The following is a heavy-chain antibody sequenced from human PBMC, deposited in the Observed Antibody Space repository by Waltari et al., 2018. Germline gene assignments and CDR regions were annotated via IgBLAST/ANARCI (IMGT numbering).Heavy chain of an antibody. D-gene: IGHD3-10*01. J-gene: IGHJ3*02. V-gene: IGHV4-59*01. CDR2: IYYSGST. Sequence: WSWIRQPPGKGLEWIGYIYYSGSTNYNPSLKSRVTISVDTSKNQFSLKLSSVTAADTAVYYCARAPSGDAFDIWGQGTMVTVSS. CDR3: ARAPSGDAFDI.